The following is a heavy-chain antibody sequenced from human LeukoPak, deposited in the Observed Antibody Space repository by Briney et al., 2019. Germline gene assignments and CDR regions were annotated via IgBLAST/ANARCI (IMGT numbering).Heavy chain of an antibody. CDR2: ISYDGSNK. CDR1: GFTFSSYA. D-gene: IGHD6-13*01. Sequence: GRCLRLPCAASGFTFSSYAMHWVRQAPGKGLEWVAVISYDGSNKYYADSVKGRFTISRDNSKNTLYLQMNSLRTEDTAVYYCARDYPSTSSADAFDIWGQGTMVTVSS. CDR3: ARDYPSTSSADAFDI. J-gene: IGHJ3*02. V-gene: IGHV3-30-3*01.